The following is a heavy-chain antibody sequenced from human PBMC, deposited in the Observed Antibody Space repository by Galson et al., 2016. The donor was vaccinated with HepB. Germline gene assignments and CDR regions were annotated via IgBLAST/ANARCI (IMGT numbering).Heavy chain of an antibody. CDR3: AKGRRSGCSSTSCYPFDY. CDR1: GGSISSSTYY. D-gene: IGHD2-2*01. CDR2: ISGSGSST. J-gene: IGHJ4*02. Sequence: ETLSLTCTVSGGSISSSTYYWGWIRQAPGKGLEWVSAISGSGSSTYYADSVKGRFTISRDKSSNTLYLQMNTLIAEDTAVYYCAKGRRSGCSSTSCYPFDYWGQGTLVTVSS. V-gene: IGHV3-23*01.